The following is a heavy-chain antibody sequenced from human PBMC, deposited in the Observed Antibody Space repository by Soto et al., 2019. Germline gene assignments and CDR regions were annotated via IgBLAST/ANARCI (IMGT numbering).Heavy chain of an antibody. CDR2: ISWNSGST. Sequence: EVQLVESGGGLVQPGRSLRLSCAASGFTFDDYAMHWVRQAPGKGLEWVSGISWNSGSTGYADSVKGRFTISRDNAKNPLYLKMNGLGAEDTALYYWEKSLMGGAGGGGGFDYWGQGTLVTVSS. CDR1: GFTFDDYA. D-gene: IGHD2-8*01. V-gene: IGHV3-9*01. J-gene: IGHJ4*02. CDR3: EKSLMGGAGGGGGFDY.